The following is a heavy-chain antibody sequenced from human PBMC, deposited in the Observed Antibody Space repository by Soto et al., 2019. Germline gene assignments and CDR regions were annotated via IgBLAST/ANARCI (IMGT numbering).Heavy chain of an antibody. CDR3: ATGTYGLDV. CDR1: GYTLTELS. V-gene: IGHV1-24*01. Sequence: GAAVKVSCKVSGYTLTELSRHWVRQAPGKGLEWMGGFDPEGETIFAQKFQGRVTMTEDTSTDTAYMELSSLRSEDTAVFYCATGTYGLDVWGQGTTVTVSS. J-gene: IGHJ6*02. CDR2: FDPEGET. D-gene: IGHD1-7*01.